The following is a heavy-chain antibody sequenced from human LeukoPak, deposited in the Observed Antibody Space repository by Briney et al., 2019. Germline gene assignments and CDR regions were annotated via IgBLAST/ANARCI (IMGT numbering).Heavy chain of an antibody. V-gene: IGHV3-23*01. J-gene: IGHJ4*02. CDR3: AKDQGYSSSGRGPYDY. Sequence: PGGSLRLSCAASGFTFSGSDMVWVRQAPGKGLEWVSAISGSGRSPYYADSVKGRSTFSRDNSKNTLYLQMNSLRAEDTAVYYCAKDQGYSSSGRGPYDYWGQGTLVTVS. CDR2: ISGSGRSP. D-gene: IGHD6-6*01. CDR1: GFTFSGSD.